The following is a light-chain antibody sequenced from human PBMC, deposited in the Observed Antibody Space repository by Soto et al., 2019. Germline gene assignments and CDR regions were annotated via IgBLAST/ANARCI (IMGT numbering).Light chain of an antibody. CDR1: LSVSRN. CDR2: GAS. J-gene: IGKJ2*01. V-gene: IGKV3-20*01. Sequence: EIVMTQSPATLSVSPGERATLSCRASLSVSRNLAWYQQKPGQAPRLLIFGASSGATGIPDRFSGSGSGTDFTLTISRLEPEDFAVYYCQQYGSSPYTFGQGTKVDIK. CDR3: QQYGSSPYT.